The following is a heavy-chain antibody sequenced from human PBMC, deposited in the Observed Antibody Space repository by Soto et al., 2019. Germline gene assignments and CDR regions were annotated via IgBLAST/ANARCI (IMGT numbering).Heavy chain of an antibody. V-gene: IGHV4-34*01. CDR3: AKDYGDYDGHDWYFDL. CDR1: GGSFSGYY. J-gene: IGHJ2*01. D-gene: IGHD4-17*01. CDR2: INHSGST. Sequence: SETLSLTCAVYGGSFSGYYWSWIRQPPGKGLEWIGEINHSGSTNYNPSLKSRVTISVDTSKNQFSLKLSSVTAADTAVYYCAKDYGDYDGHDWYFDLWGRGTLVTVSS.